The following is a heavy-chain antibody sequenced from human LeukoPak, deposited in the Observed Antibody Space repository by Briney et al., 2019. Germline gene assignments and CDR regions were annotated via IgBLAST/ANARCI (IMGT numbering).Heavy chain of an antibody. D-gene: IGHD2-21*02. CDR2: ISYDGSTE. CDR1: GFTFNRYA. V-gene: IGHV3-30*18. CDR3: AKRSDVVAAIPDS. Sequence: GGSLRLSCAASGFTFNRYAIHWVRQAPGKGLEGVAGISYDGSTEYYADSVKGRFTISSDNSKNTAYLHMNSLRVEDTAVYYCAKRSDVVAAIPDSWGQGTLVTVSS. J-gene: IGHJ5*01.